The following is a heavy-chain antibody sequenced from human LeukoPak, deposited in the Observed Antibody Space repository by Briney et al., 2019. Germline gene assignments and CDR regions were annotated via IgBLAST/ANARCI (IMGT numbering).Heavy chain of an antibody. V-gene: IGHV5-51*01. CDR2: IYPGDSGT. CDR3: ARHPFYGGNSGALDY. D-gene: IGHD4-23*01. CDR1: GYSFTSYW. J-gene: IGHJ4*02. Sequence: GESLKISCKGSGYSFTSYWIGWVRQMPGKGLEWMGIIYPGDSGTRYSPSFQGQVTISADKSISTAYLQWSSLKASDTAMYYCARHPFYGGNSGALDYWGQGTLVTVSS.